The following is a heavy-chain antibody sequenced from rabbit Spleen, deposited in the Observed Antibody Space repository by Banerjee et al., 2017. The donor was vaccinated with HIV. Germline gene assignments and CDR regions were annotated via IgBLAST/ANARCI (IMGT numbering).Heavy chain of an antibody. J-gene: IGHJ4*01. CDR2: IDTGSSGFT. CDR1: GVSFSANSY. V-gene: IGHV1S40*01. Sequence: QSLEESGGDLVKPGASLTLTCTASGVSFSANSYMCWVRQAPGKGLEWIACIDTGSSGFTYFASWAKGRFTISKTSSTTVTLQLNSLTAADTATYFCTRNFDLWGQGTLVTVS. CDR3: TRNFDL.